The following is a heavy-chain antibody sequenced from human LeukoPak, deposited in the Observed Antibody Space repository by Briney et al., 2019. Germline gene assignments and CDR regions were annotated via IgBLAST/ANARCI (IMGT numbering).Heavy chain of an antibody. J-gene: IGHJ4*02. CDR1: GFTFGNYA. CDR2: ISGSGGTT. V-gene: IGHV3-23*01. D-gene: IGHD3-22*01. Sequence: GGSLRLSCAASGFTFGNYAMNWVRQSPGKGLEWVSVISGSGGTTYYADSVKGRFTISRDNSKNTLYLQMNSLRAEDTAVYYCAKVPYDRTGYYYFDYWGQGTLVTVSS. CDR3: AKVPYDRTGYYYFDY.